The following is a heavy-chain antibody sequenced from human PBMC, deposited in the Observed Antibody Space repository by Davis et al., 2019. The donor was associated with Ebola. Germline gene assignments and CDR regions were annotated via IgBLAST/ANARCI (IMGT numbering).Heavy chain of an antibody. D-gene: IGHD2-21*01. Sequence: GESLKISCKGSGYSFTSYWIAWVRQMPGKGLEWMGIIYPGDSDTRYSPSFQGQVTISVDKSISTAYLQWNSLKASDTATYYCARHGYCGGYNCHTTPAYYYGMDVWGQGTTVTVSS. CDR2: IYPGDSDT. J-gene: IGHJ6*02. CDR1: GYSFTSYW. V-gene: IGHV5-51*01. CDR3: ARHGYCGGYNCHTTPAYYYGMDV.